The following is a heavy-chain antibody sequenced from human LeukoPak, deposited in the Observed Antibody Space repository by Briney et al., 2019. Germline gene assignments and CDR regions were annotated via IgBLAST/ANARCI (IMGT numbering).Heavy chain of an antibody. J-gene: IGHJ4*02. CDR3: ARDGVQLGYFDY. V-gene: IGHV3-53*01. CDR2: IYSGGST. Sequence: SGGSLRLSCAASGFTVSSNYMSWVRQAPGKGLEWVSVIYSGGSTYYADSVKGRFTISRDDSKNTLYLQMNSLRAEDTAVYYCARDGVQLGYFDYWGQGTLVTVSS. CDR1: GFTVSSNY. D-gene: IGHD6-6*01.